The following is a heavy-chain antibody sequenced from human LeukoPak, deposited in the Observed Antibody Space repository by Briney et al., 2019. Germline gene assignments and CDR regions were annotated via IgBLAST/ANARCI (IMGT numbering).Heavy chain of an antibody. CDR2: INHSGST. D-gene: IGHD2-2*01. V-gene: IGHV4-34*01. J-gene: IGHJ6*03. CDR1: GGSFSGYY. CDR3: ARSTLDYYYYYYMDV. Sequence: PSETLSLTCAVYGGSFSGYYWSWIRQPPGKGLEWIGEINHSGSTNYNPSLKSRVTISVDTSKNQFSLKLSSVTAADTAVYYCARSTLDYYYYYYMDVWGKGITVTVSS.